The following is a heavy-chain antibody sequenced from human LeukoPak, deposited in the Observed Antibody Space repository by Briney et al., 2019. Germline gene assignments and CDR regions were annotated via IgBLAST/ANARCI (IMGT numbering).Heavy chain of an antibody. V-gene: IGHV3-13*01. CDR3: AREGRMGTADAFDV. CDR2: VGIAADT. D-gene: IGHD1-14*01. Sequence: GGSLRLSCAASGFTFNNYEMHWVRQTAGKGLEWVSAVGIAADTFYAGSVKGRFSISRDDAESSLFLQMNSLRAGDTAVYYCAREGRMGTADAFDVWGQGTMVTVSS. J-gene: IGHJ3*01. CDR1: GFTFNNYE.